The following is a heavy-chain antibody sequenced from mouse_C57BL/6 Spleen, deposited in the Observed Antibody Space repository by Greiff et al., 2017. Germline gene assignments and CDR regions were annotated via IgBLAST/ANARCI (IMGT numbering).Heavy chain of an antibody. CDR1: GYTFTSYW. CDR3: ARSGGLHGFAY. Sequence: QVQLQQPGAELVRPGSSVKLSCKASGYTFTSYWMHWVKQRPIQGLEWIGNIDPSDSETHYNQKFKDKATLTVDKSASTAYMQLSSLTSADSAVYYCARSGGLHGFAYWGQGTLVTVSA. J-gene: IGHJ3*01. CDR2: IDPSDSET. D-gene: IGHD2-2*01. V-gene: IGHV1-52*01.